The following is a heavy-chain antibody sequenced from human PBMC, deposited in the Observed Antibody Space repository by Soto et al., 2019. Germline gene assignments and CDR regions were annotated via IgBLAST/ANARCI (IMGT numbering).Heavy chain of an antibody. V-gene: IGHV3-23*01. D-gene: IGHD4-17*01. Sequence: EVQLLESGGGLVQPGGSLRLSCAASGFTFSSYAMSWVRQAPGKGLEWVSAISGSGGSTYYADSVKGRFTISRDNSKNTLYLQMNSLRAEDTAVYYCAKDPRLDYGDYYNWFDPWGQGTLVTVSS. CDR2: ISGSGGST. CDR1: GFTFSSYA. J-gene: IGHJ5*02. CDR3: AKDPRLDYGDYYNWFDP.